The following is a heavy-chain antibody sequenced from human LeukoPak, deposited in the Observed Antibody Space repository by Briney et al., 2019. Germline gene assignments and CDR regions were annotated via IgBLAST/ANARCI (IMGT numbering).Heavy chain of an antibody. CDR2: ISGSGGST. V-gene: IGHV3-23*01. CDR3: AIDPYSGNYGNYYYYYMDV. D-gene: IGHD1-26*01. CDR1: GFTFSSYG. Sequence: PGGSLRLSCAASGFTFSSYGMSWVRQAPGKGLEWVSAISGSGGSTYYADSVKGRFTISRDNSKNTLYLQMNSLRAEDTALYFCAIDPYSGNYGNYYYYYMDVWGKGTTVTISS. J-gene: IGHJ6*03.